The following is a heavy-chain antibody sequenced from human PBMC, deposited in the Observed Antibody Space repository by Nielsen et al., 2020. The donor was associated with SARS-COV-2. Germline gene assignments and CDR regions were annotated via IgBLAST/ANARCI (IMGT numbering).Heavy chain of an antibody. CDR3: ARRSSSSWYTPYYYYGMDV. Sequence: ASVNVSCKASGYTFTSYGISWVRQAPGQGLEWMGWISAYNGNTNYAQKLQGRVTMTTDTSTSTAYMELRSLRSDDTAVYYCARRSSSSWYTPYYYYGMDVWGQGTTVTVSS. CDR1: GYTFTSYG. CDR2: ISAYNGNT. J-gene: IGHJ6*02. V-gene: IGHV1-18*01. D-gene: IGHD6-13*01.